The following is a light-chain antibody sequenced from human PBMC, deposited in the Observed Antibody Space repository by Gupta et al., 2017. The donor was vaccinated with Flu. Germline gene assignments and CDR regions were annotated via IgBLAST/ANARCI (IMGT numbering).Light chain of an antibody. CDR1: QSISNY. Sequence: DIQMTQSPSSLSASVGDRVTITCRTSQSISNYLNWYQQKPGKAPKLLIYAASSLQSGVPSRFSGSGSGTDFALTFSSLQPEDFATYYCQQSYSTPFTFGSGAKVDIK. J-gene: IGKJ3*01. CDR3: QQSYSTPFT. CDR2: AAS. V-gene: IGKV1-39*01.